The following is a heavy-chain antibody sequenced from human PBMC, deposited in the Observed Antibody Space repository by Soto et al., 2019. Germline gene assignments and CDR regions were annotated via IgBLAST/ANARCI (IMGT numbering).Heavy chain of an antibody. CDR3: ARVVSVSYYTGVGHFDF. D-gene: IGHD1-26*01. CDR1: GFTFSDYW. J-gene: IGHJ4*02. CDR2: IRQDGSQI. V-gene: IGHV3-7*03. Sequence: GGSLRLSCEASGFTFSDYWMIWVRQAPGRGLEWVANIRQDGSQINSVDSVKGRFTISRDNAKNSLFLQMNSLRAEDTALYYCARVVSVSYYTGVGHFDFWGQGALGTVST.